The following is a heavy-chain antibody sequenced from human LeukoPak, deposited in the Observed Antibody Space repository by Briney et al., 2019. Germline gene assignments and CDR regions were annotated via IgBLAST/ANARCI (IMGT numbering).Heavy chain of an antibody. V-gene: IGHV4-39*07. CDR1: GGSISSSSYY. D-gene: IGHD4-23*01. CDR2: IYYSGST. J-gene: IGHJ3*01. CDR3: ARDLLTTVATGSP. Sequence: PSETLSLTCTVSGGSISSSSYYWGWIRQPPGKGLEWIGSIYYSGSTNYNPSLKSRVTISVDTSKNQFSLKLSSVIAADTAVYYCARDLLTTVATGSPWGQGTMVTVSS.